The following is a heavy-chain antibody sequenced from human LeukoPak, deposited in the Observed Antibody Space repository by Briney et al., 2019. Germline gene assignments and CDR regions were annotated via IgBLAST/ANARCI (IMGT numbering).Heavy chain of an antibody. CDR1: GGSISSGGYY. CDR2: IHYSGST. J-gene: IGHJ5*02. Sequence: SETLSLTCTVSGGSISSGGYYWSWIRQHPGKGLEWIGYIHYSGSTYYNPSLKSRVTISVDTSKNQFSLKLSSVTAADTAVYYCARAGYYGSGRINWFDPWGQGTLVTVSS. D-gene: IGHD3-10*01. V-gene: IGHV4-31*03. CDR3: ARAGYYGSGRINWFDP.